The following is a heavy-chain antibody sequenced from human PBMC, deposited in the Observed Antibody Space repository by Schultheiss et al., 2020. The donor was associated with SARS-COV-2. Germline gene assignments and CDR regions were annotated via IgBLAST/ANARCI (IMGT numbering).Heavy chain of an antibody. CDR2: IYYSGST. D-gene: IGHD3-22*01. V-gene: IGHV4-34*01. Sequence: SETLSLTCAVYGGSFSGYYWSWIRQPPGKGLEWIGSIYYSGSTYYNPSLKSRVTISVDTSKNQFSLKLSSVTAADTAVYYCAISPNYYDSSGYAPWPLGTLVTVSS. CDR3: AISPNYYDSSGYAP. J-gene: IGHJ5*02. CDR1: GGSFSGYY.